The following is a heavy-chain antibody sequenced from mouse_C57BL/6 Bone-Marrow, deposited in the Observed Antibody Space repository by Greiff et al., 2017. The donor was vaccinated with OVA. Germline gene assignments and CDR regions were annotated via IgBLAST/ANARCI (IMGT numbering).Heavy chain of an antibody. CDR1: GFTFSDYY. J-gene: IGHJ4*01. D-gene: IGHD2-2*01. CDR3: ARHVGGLRRGYYAMDY. CDR2: ISNGGGST. V-gene: IGHV5-12*01. Sequence: EVKVVESGGGLVQPGGSLKLSCAASGFTFSDYYMYWVRQTPEKRLEWVAYISNGGGSTYYPDTVKGRFTISRDNAKNTLSLKMSRLKSEDTAMYYCARHVGGLRRGYYAMDYWGQGTSLTVSS.